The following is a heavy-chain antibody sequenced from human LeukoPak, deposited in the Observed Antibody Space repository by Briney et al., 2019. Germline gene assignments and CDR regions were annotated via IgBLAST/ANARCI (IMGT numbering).Heavy chain of an antibody. CDR2: IYTSGST. D-gene: IGHD4-17*01. CDR3: ARESKYGDYALHYYYYMDV. J-gene: IGHJ6*03. V-gene: IGHV4-4*07. Sequence: SETLSLTCTVSGGSISSYYWSWIRQPAGKGLEWIGRIYTSGSTNYNPSLKSRVTMSVDTSKNQFSLKLSSVTAADTAVYYCARESKYGDYALHYYYYMDVWGKGTTVTVSS. CDR1: GGSISSYY.